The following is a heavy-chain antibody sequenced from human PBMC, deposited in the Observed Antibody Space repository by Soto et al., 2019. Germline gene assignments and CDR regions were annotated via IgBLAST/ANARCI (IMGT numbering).Heavy chain of an antibody. CDR3: AKLLAAKFPDN. V-gene: IGHV3-23*01. CDR2: ISSGGANT. CDR1: GFTFSNNS. J-gene: IGHJ4*02. Sequence: EVQLLESGGGLVQPGGSLRLSCAASGFTFSNNSMTWVRQAPGKGLEWVSAISSGGANTYYADSVKGRFTISRDNSKNTLSLQMSGLRGEDRAVYYCAKLLAAKFPDNWGQGSLVTVSS.